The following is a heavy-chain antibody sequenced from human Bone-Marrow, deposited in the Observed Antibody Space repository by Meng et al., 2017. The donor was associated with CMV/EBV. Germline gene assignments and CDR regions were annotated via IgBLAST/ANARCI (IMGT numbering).Heavy chain of an antibody. CDR2: ISSSDDSI. CDR3: GLVPAATSFSDF. V-gene: IGHV3-21*01. CDR1: GITFSTYT. J-gene: IGHJ4*02. Sequence: GGSLRSCAPSGITFSTYTIHWVRQAPGKGLEWLSSISSSDDSIYYADFVKGRFTISRDNAKNSLHLQMTSLRAGDTAVYYCGLVPAATSFSDFWGQGTLVTVSS. D-gene: IGHD2-2*01.